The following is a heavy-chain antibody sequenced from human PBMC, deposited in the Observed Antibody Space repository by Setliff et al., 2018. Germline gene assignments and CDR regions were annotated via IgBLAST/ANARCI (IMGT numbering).Heavy chain of an antibody. CDR1: GVSIGDTYYY. Sequence: SETLSLTCTVPGVSIGDTYYYWAWIRQPPGKGLEWVGSVSFSGSAYFSPSLKSRVAISLDTSTNVFSLKLSSVTAADAALYYCAASRAYTGAVEEWFLPKTFDFWGQGSPVTVSS. D-gene: IGHD3-10*01. V-gene: IGHV4-39*02. CDR3: AASRAYTGAVEEWFLPKTFDF. CDR2: VSFSGSA. J-gene: IGHJ4*02.